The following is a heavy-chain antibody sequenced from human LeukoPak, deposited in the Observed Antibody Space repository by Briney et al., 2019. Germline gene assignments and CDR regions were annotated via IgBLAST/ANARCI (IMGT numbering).Heavy chain of an antibody. CDR3: ARGTSGLVTTNDY. CDR2: INTNTVNP. D-gene: IGHD3/OR15-3a*01. V-gene: IGHV7-4-1*02. Sequence: ASVKVSCKASGYTFTNYAMNWVRQAPGQGPEWMGWINTNTVNPTYAQGFTGRFVFSLDTSVSTAYLRISSLKAEDTAVYYCARGTSGLVTTNDYWGQGTLVTVSS. J-gene: IGHJ4*02. CDR1: GYTFTNYA.